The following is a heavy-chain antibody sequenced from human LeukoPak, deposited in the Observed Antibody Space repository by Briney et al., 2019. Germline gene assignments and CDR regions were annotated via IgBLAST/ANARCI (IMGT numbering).Heavy chain of an antibody. CDR3: AQSYDSGGYPLGDS. CDR2: IGAGASNK. D-gene: IGHD3-22*01. J-gene: IGHJ4*02. CDR1: GFSGPSSA. Sequence: GGSLRLSCTASGFSGPSSAMAWVRQAPGKGLEWVSHIGAGASNKYYADSVKGRFTISRDYSRKTVYSQITSLRAEDTAVYYCAQSYDSGGYPLGDSWGQGTLVTVSS. V-gene: IGHV3-23*01.